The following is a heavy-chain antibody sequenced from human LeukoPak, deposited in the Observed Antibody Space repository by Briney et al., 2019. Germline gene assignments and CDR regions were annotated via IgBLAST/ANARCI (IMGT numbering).Heavy chain of an antibody. J-gene: IGHJ4*02. D-gene: IGHD6-19*01. CDR1: GFTFSNYG. CDR3: ARDDVAGILDY. CDR2: ISYDGNNK. Sequence: GGSLRLSCAASGFTFSNYGMHWVRQAPGKGLEWVALISYDGNNKYYTDSVKGRFTISRDNSKNTLYLQMNSLRAEDTAVYYCARDDVAGILDYWGQGTLVTVSS. V-gene: IGHV3-30*03.